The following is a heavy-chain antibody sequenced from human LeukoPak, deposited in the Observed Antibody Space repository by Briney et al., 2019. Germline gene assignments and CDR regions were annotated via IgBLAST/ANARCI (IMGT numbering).Heavy chain of an antibody. D-gene: IGHD5-12*01. CDR2: ISYDGSNK. Sequence: GGSLRLSCAASGFTFSSYAMHWVRQAPGKGLEWVAVISYDGSNKYYADSVKGRFTISRDNSKSTLYLQMNSLRAEDTAVYYCARELESGYDLWYYYYGMDVWGKGTTVTVSS. V-gene: IGHV3-30*04. J-gene: IGHJ6*04. CDR3: ARELESGYDLWYYYYGMDV. CDR1: GFTFSSYA.